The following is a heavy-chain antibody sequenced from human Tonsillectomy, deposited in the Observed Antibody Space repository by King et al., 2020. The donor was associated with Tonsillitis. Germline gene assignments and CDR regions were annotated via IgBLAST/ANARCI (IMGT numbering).Heavy chain of an antibody. J-gene: IGHJ4*02. Sequence: QVQLVESGGSVVQPGRSLRLSCAASGFTFSDFAMHWVRQAPGKGLEWVAIISYDGNSQYYADSVKGRFTISRDNSKNTLYLQMNSLRAEDTAVFYCARSSVDCGGGTCYSTSIDFWGQGTLVTVSS. CDR3: ARSSVDCGGGTCYSTSIDF. D-gene: IGHD2-15*01. V-gene: IGHV3-30*04. CDR2: ISYDGNSQ. CDR1: GFTFSDFA.